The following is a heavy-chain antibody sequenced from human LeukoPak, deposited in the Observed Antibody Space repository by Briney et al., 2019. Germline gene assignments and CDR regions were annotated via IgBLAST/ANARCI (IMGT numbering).Heavy chain of an antibody. CDR2: INPNSGGT. V-gene: IGHV1-2*02. Sequence: GASVKVSCKASGYTFTSYYMHWVRQAPGQGLEWMGWINPNSGGTNYAQKFQGRVTMTRDTSISTAYMELSRLRSDDTAVYYCAREVTKYYDSSGYSEANFDYWGQGTLVTVSS. CDR1: GYTFTSYY. J-gene: IGHJ4*02. CDR3: AREVTKYYDSSGYSEANFDY. D-gene: IGHD3-22*01.